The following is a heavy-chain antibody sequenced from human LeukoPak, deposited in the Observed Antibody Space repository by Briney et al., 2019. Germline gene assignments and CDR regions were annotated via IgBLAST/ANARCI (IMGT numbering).Heavy chain of an antibody. CDR1: GFTFSSYA. V-gene: IGHV3-30*04. Sequence: GGSLRLSCAASGFTFSSYAMHWVRQAPGKGLEWVAVISYDGSNKYYADSVKGRFTTSRDNSKNTLYLQMNSLRAEDTAVYYCARARAGYWGQGTLVTVSS. CDR3: ARARAGY. J-gene: IGHJ4*02. CDR2: ISYDGSNK.